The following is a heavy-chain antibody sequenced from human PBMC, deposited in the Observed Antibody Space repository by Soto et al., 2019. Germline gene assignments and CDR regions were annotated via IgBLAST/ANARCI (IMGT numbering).Heavy chain of an antibody. J-gene: IGHJ5*02. Sequence: PGESLKLSGKSSGYSFTNYWSAWVRQMPGKGLEYMGIIYPSDSDSRYSPSFQGQVTFSADKSINTAYLQWSSLKASDTAMYYCARHGFYGDYSSNYFDPWGQGTLVNVSS. CDR1: GYSFTNYW. CDR2: IYPSDSDS. D-gene: IGHD4-17*01. V-gene: IGHV5-51*01. CDR3: ARHGFYGDYSSNYFDP.